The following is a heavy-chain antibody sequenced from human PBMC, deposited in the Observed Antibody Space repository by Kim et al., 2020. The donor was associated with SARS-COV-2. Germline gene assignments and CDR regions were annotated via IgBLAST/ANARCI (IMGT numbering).Heavy chain of an antibody. CDR3: TTTRYGSGSYVDY. CDR1: GFTFSNAW. V-gene: IGHV3-15*01. Sequence: GGSLRLSCAASGFTFSNAWMSWVRQAPGKGLEWVGRIKSKTDGGTTDYAAPVKGRFTISRDDSKNTLYLQMNSLKTEDTAVYYCTTTRYGSGSYVDYWGQGTLVTVSS. CDR2: IKSKTDGGTT. J-gene: IGHJ4*02. D-gene: IGHD3-10*01.